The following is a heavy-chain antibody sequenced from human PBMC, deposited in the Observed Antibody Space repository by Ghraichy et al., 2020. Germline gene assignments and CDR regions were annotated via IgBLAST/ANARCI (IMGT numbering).Heavy chain of an antibody. J-gene: IGHJ3*02. CDR2: IIPIFGTA. V-gene: IGHV1-69*13. D-gene: IGHD3-3*01. CDR3: ARGPSPSRIRFYDFWSGDAFDI. CDR1: GGTFSSYA. Sequence: SVKVSCKASGGTFSSYAISWVRQAPGQGLEWMGGIIPIFGTANYAQKFQGRVTITADESTSTAYMELSSLRSEDTAVYYCARGPSPSRIRFYDFWSGDAFDIWGQGTMVTVSS.